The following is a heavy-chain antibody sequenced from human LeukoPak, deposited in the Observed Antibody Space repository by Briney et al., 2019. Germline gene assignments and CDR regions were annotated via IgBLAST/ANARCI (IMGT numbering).Heavy chain of an antibody. J-gene: IGHJ4*02. CDR3: ARATMVRGVVDY. CDR2: INPSGGST. CDR1: GYTFTSYY. V-gene: IGHV1-46*01. Sequence: ASVKVSCKASGYTFTSYYMHWVRQAPGQGLEWMGIINPSGGSTSYAQKFQGRVTMTRDMSTSKVYMELSSLRSEDTAVYYCARATMVRGVVDYWGQGTLVAVSS. D-gene: IGHD3-10*01.